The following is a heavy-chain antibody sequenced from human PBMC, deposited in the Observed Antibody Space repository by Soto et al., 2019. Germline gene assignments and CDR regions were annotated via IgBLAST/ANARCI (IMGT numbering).Heavy chain of an antibody. D-gene: IGHD2-15*01. CDR2: IYYSGST. J-gene: IGHJ4*02. Sequence: SETLSLTCTVSGGSISSYYWSWIRQPPGKGLEWIGYIYYSGSTNYNPSLKSRVTITRDTSASTAYMELSSLRSEDTAVYYCARDLGGWPDYWGQGTLVTVSS. CDR1: GGSISSYY. V-gene: IGHV4-59*01. CDR3: ARDLGGWPDY.